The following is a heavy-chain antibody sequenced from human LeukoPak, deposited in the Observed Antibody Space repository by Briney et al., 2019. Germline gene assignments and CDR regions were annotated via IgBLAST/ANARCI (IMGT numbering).Heavy chain of an antibody. V-gene: IGHV1-69*13. CDR1: GGTLSSYA. CDR3: AAISGSAFSWFDP. CDR2: IIPIFGTA. D-gene: IGHD3-22*01. Sequence: ASVKVSCKASGGTLSSYAISWVRQAPGQGLEWMGGIIPIFGTANYAQKFQGRVTITADESTSTAYMELSSLRSEDTAVYYCAAISGSAFSWFDPWGQGTLVTVSS. J-gene: IGHJ5*02.